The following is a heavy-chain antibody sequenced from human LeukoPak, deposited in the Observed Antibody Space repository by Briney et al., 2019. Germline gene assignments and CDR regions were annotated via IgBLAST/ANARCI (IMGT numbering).Heavy chain of an antibody. CDR1: GYTFTSYG. CDR3: AADYYDYVWGSYRPLDY. CDR2: ISAYNGNT. V-gene: IGHV1-18*01. Sequence: EASVKVSCKASGYTFTSYGISWVRQAPGQGLEWMGWISAYNGNTNYAQKLQGRVTMTTDTSTSTAYMELRSLRSDDTAVYYCAADYYDYVWGSYRPLDYWGQGTLVTVSS. J-gene: IGHJ4*02. D-gene: IGHD3-16*02.